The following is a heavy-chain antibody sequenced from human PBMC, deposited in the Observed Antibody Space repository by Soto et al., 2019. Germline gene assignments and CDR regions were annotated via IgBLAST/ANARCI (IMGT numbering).Heavy chain of an antibody. J-gene: IGHJ4*02. CDR2: ISYDGSNK. CDR3: AKETYCGGDCYDYFDY. CDR1: GFTFSSYG. V-gene: IGHV3-30*18. D-gene: IGHD2-21*02. Sequence: QVQLVESGGGVVQPGRSLRLSCAASGFTFSSYGMHWVRQAAGKGLEWVAVISYDGSNKYYADSVKGRFTISRDNSKNTLYLQMNSLRAEDTAVYYCAKETYCGGDCYDYFDYWGQGTLVTVSS.